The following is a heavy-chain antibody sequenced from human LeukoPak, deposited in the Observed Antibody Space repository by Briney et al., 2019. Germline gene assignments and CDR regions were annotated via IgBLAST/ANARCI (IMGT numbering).Heavy chain of an antibody. D-gene: IGHD6-13*01. CDR1: GGSISSGGYY. CDR3: ARDTGPRGSSWYRTRGPFDY. V-gene: IGHV4-30-2*01. CDR2: IYHSGST. J-gene: IGHJ4*02. Sequence: PSETLSLTCTVSGGSISSGGYYWSWIRQPPGKGLEWIGYIYHSGSTYYNPSLKSRVTISVDRSKNQFSLKLSSVTAADTAVYYCARDTGPRGSSWYRTRGPFDYWGQGTLVTVSS.